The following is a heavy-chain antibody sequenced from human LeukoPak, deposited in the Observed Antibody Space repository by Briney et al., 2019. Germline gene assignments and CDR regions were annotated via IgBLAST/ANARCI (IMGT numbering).Heavy chain of an antibody. CDR2: ISYDGSNK. CDR3: AKDNERGYSYANTVGY. V-gene: IGHV3-30*18. CDR1: GFTFSSYG. Sequence: PGGSLRLSCAASGFTFSSYGMHWVRQAPGKGLEWVAVISYDGSNKYYADSVKGRFTISRDNSKNTLYLQMNSPRAEDTAVYYCAKDNERGYSYANTVGYWGQGTLVTVSS. D-gene: IGHD5-18*01. J-gene: IGHJ4*02.